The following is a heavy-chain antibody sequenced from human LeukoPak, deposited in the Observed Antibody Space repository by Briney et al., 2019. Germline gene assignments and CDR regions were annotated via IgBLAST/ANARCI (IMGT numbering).Heavy chain of an antibody. CDR2: ISAYNGNT. D-gene: IGHD6-19*01. V-gene: IGHV1-18*04. CDR1: GYTFTSYA. J-gene: IGHJ3*02. CDR3: ARDGYSSGWYVAFDI. Sequence: EASVKVSCKASGYTFTSYAISWVRQAPGQGLEWMGWISAYNGNTNYAQKLQGRVTMTTDTSTSTAYMELRSLRSDDTAVYYCARDGYSSGWYVAFDIWGQGTMVTVSS.